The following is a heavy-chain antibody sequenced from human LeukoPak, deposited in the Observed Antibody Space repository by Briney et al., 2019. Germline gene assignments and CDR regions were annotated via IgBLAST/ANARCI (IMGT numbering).Heavy chain of an antibody. V-gene: IGHV4-59*12. CDR2: IYYSGST. CDR1: GGSISSYY. D-gene: IGHD3-16*02. CDR3: ARSPPRYDYVWGSYRYPYAFDI. Sequence: SETLSLTCTVSGGSISSYYWSWIRQPPGKGLEWIGYIYYSGSTNYNPSLKSRVTISVDTSKNQFSLKLSSVTAADTAVYYCARSPPRYDYVWGSYRYPYAFDIWGQGTMVTVSS. J-gene: IGHJ3*02.